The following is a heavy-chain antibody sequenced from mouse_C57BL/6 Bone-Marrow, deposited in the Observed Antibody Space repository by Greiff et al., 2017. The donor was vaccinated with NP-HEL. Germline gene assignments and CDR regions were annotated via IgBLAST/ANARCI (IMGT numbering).Heavy chain of an antibody. J-gene: IGHJ2*01. D-gene: IGHD2-5*01. CDR3: ARSYSNSYYFDD. CDR1: GYSFTDYN. V-gene: IGHV1-39*01. Sequence: VQLKESGPELVKPGASVKISCKASGYSFTDYNMNWVKQSNGKSLEWIGVINPNYGTTSYNQKFKGKATLTVDQSSSTAYMQLNSLTSEDSAVYYCARSYSNSYYFDDWGQGTTLTVSS. CDR2: INPNYGTT.